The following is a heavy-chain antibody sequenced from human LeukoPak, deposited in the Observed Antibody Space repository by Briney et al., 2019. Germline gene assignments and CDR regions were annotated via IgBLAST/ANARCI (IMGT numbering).Heavy chain of an antibody. V-gene: IGHV3-48*04. D-gene: IGHD3-10*02. Sequence: GGSLRLSCAASGFTFSSYSMNWVRPAPGKGPEWVSYISGSGSAIYYADSVKGRFTISRDNAKNSLYLQMNSLRAEDTAVYYCAELGITMIGGVWGKGTTVTISS. CDR2: ISGSGSAI. CDR1: GFTFSSYS. CDR3: AELGITMIGGV. J-gene: IGHJ6*04.